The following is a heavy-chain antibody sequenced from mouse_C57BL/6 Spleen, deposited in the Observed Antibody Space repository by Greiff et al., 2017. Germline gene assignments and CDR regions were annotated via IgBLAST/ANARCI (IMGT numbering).Heavy chain of an antibody. CDR2: INPYNGGT. CDR3: ARSGCYDPPFDY. D-gene: IGHD2-12*01. CDR1: GYTFTDYY. J-gene: IGHJ2*01. Sequence: EVQLQQSGPVLVKPGASVKMSCKASGYTFTDYYMNWVKQSHGKSLEWIGVINPYNGGTSYNQKFKGKATLTVDKSSSTAYMELNSLTYEDSAVXYCARSGCYDPPFDYWGQGTTLTVSS. V-gene: IGHV1-19*01.